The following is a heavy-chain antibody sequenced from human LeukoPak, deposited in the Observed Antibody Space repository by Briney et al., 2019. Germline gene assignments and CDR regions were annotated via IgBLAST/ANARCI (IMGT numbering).Heavy chain of an antibody. Sequence: ASVKVSCKASGYTFTGYYMHWVRQAPGQGLEWMGWINPNSGGTNYAQKFQGWVTMTRDTSISTAYMELSRLRSDATAVYYCARGGELRYFDWLLSGAFDIWGQGTMVTVSS. CDR2: INPNSGGT. CDR1: GYTFTGYY. CDR3: ARGGELRYFDWLLSGAFDI. J-gene: IGHJ3*02. D-gene: IGHD3-9*01. V-gene: IGHV1-2*04.